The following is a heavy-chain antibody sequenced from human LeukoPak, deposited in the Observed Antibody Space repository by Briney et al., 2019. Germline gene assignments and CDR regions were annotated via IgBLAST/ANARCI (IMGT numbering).Heavy chain of an antibody. J-gene: IGHJ4*02. CDR3: ANEEYSSSSDY. V-gene: IGHV3-30*18. CDR1: GFTFSSYG. Sequence: GRSLRLPCAASGFTFSSYGTHWVRQAPGKGLEWVAVISYDGSNKYYADSVKGRFTISRDNSKNTLYLQMNSLRAEDTAVYYCANEEYSSSSDYWGQGTLVTVSS. CDR2: ISYDGSNK. D-gene: IGHD6-6*01.